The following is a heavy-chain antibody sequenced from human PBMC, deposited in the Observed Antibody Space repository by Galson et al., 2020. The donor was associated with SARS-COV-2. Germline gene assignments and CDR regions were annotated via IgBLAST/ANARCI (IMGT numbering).Heavy chain of an antibody. Sequence: ASVKVSCKASGYTFTGYYMHWVRQAPGQGLEWMGWINPNSGGTNYAQKFQGRVTMTRDTSISTAYMELSRLRSDDTAVYYCARAYHSSSWYPPDYWGQGTLVTVSS. V-gene: IGHV1-2*02. D-gene: IGHD6-13*01. CDR1: GYTFTGYY. CDR2: INPNSGGT. CDR3: ARAYHSSSWYPPDY. J-gene: IGHJ4*02.